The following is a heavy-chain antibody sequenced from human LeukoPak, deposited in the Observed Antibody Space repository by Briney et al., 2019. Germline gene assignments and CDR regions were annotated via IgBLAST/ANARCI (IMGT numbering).Heavy chain of an antibody. V-gene: IGHV4-34*01. J-gene: IGHJ4*02. Sequence: SETLSLTCTVSGGSFSGYYWSWIRQPPGKGLEWIGEINHSGSTSYNPSLKSRVTISVDTSKNQFSLKLSSVTAADTAVYYCARGTYYYGSGSLADYWGQGTLVTVSS. CDR3: ARGTYYYGSGSLADY. CDR1: GGSFSGYY. D-gene: IGHD3-10*01. CDR2: INHSGST.